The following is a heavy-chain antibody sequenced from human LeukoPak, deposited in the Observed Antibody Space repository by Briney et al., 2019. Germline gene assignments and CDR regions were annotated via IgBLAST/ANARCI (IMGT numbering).Heavy chain of an antibody. Sequence: PGGSLRLSCAASGFTFSSYAMSWVRQAPGKGLEWVSAISSSGGSTNYADSVKGRFTISRDNLKNTLYLQMNSLRAEDTAVYYCAKAGVGATVFDYWGQGTLATVSS. J-gene: IGHJ4*02. CDR2: ISSSGGST. CDR3: AKAGVGATVFDY. D-gene: IGHD1-26*01. CDR1: GFTFSSYA. V-gene: IGHV3-23*01.